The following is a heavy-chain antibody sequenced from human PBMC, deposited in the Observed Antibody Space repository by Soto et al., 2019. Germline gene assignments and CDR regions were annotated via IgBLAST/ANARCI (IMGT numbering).Heavy chain of an antibody. CDR2: ISGSGVST. CDR1: GFTFSSYA. CDR3: AKSPGMYYYDSSGYYHYDY. D-gene: IGHD3-22*01. J-gene: IGHJ4*02. Sequence: PGGSLRLSCAASGFTFSSYAMSWVRQAPGKGLEWVSAISGSGVSTYYADSVKGRFTISRDNSKNTLYLQMNSLRAEDTAVYYCAKSPGMYYYDSSGYYHYDYWALGT. V-gene: IGHV3-23*01.